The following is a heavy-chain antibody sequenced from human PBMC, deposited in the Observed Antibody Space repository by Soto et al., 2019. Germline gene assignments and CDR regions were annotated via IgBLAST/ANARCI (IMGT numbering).Heavy chain of an antibody. D-gene: IGHD6-19*01. CDR2: IYYSGST. V-gene: IGHV4-61*01. J-gene: IGHJ6*02. CDR3: ARARRQWLTLPRNYYYYYYGMDV. Sequence: ASETLSLTCTVPGGPVSSGSYYWSWIRQPPGKGLEWIGYIYYSGSTNYNPSLKSRVTISVDTSKNQFSLKLSSVTAADTAVYYCARARRQWLTLPRNYYYYYYGMDVWGQGTTVTVSS. CDR1: GGPVSSGSYY.